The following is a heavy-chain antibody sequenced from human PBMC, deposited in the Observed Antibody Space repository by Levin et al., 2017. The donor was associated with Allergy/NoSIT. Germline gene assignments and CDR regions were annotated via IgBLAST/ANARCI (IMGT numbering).Heavy chain of an antibody. D-gene: IGHD6-13*01. CDR2: IYYSGST. J-gene: IGHJ5*02. Sequence: SETLSLTCTVSGGSISTYYWSWMRQPPGKGLEWIGYIYYSGSTNYNPSVKSRVTISLDTSKKQFSLKLTSVTAADTAVYFCARVGIVAAGGLDPWGQGTLVTVSS. V-gene: IGHV4-59*01. CDR1: GGSISTYY. CDR3: ARVGIVAAGGLDP.